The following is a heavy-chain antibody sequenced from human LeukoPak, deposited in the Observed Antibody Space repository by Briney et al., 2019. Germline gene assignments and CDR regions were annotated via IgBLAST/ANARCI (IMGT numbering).Heavy chain of an antibody. CDR1: GYTFTGYY. V-gene: IGHV1-2*02. CDR2: INPNSGGT. Sequence: ASVKVSCKASGYTFTGYYMHWVRQAPGQGLEWMGWINPNSGGTNYAQKFQGRVTMTRDTSISTAYMELSRLRSDDTAVYYCARDKRGYYDFWSGYYTPYYFDYWGQGTLVTVSS. CDR3: ARDKRGYYDFWSGYYTPYYFDY. D-gene: IGHD3-3*01. J-gene: IGHJ4*02.